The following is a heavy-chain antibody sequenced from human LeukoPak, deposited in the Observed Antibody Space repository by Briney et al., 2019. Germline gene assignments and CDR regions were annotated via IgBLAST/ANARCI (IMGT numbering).Heavy chain of an antibody. V-gene: IGHV1-46*01. D-gene: IGHD3-16*01. CDR3: ARGFEESRYYYYYYMDV. Sequence: GASVKVSCKASGYTFTSYYMHWVRQAPGQGLEWMGIINPSGGSTSYAQKFQGRVTMTRDTSTSTVYMELSSLRSEDTAVYYCARGFEESRYYYYYYMDVWGKGTTVTVSS. CDR1: GYTFTSYY. CDR2: INPSGGST. J-gene: IGHJ6*03.